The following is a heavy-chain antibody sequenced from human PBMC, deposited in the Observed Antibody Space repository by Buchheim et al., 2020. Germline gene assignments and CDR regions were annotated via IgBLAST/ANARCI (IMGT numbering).Heavy chain of an antibody. CDR2: IYYSGSN. CDR1: GGSISSGGYY. D-gene: IGHD3-9*01. J-gene: IGHJ3*02. Sequence: QVQLQESGPGLVKPSQTLSLTCTVSGGSISSGGYYWSWIRQHPGQGLEWVGYIYYSGSNYYNPSRKSRVTISVDKYQNPFTRKLSSVTAADTAVYYCARPRTDLVIAPLDIWGQGT. V-gene: IGHV4-31*03. CDR3: ARPRTDLVIAPLDI.